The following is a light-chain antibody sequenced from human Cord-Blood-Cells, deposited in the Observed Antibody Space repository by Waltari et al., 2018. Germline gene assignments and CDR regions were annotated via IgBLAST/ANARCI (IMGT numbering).Light chain of an antibody. CDR3: QQANSFPFT. J-gene: IGKJ3*01. V-gene: IGKV1-12*01. CDR2: AAS. Sequence: DIQMTQSPSSVSASVGDRVTITCRASQVISSWLAWHQQKPGKAPKLLIYAASSWQSGVPSRFSGSGSGTEFTLTISSLQPEDFATYYCQQANSFPFTFGPGTKVDIK. CDR1: QVISSW.